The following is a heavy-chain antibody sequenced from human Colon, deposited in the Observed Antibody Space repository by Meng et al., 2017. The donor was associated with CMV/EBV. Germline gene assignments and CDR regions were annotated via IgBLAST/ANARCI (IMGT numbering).Heavy chain of an antibody. J-gene: IGHJ6*02. CDR1: GFTFSSYA. Sequence: GALRLSCAASGFTFSSYAMSWVRQAPGKGLEWVSVIYSGGSSTYYADSVKGRFTISRDNSKNTLYLQMNSLRAEDTAVYYCAKTSKKLKAPVLRYFDWVPYYYYGMDVWGQGTTVTVSS. V-gene: IGHV3-23*03. CDR3: AKTSKKLKAPVLRYFDWVPYYYYGMDV. CDR2: IYSGGSST. D-gene: IGHD3-9*01.